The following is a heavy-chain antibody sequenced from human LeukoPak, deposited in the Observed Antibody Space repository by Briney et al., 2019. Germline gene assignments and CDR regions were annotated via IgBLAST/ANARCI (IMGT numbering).Heavy chain of an antibody. CDR3: AKPYLCGGDCHFDY. V-gene: IGHV3-30*18. CDR2: ISFDGSNK. Sequence: GGSLRLSYAATQFTFSSYGVHWVRQAPGKGLEWVAVISFDGSNKYYADSVKGRFTISRDNSKNTLYLQMNSLRAEDTAVYYCAKPYLCGGDCHFDYWGQGTLVTVSS. J-gene: IGHJ4*02. CDR1: QFTFSSYG. D-gene: IGHD2-21*02.